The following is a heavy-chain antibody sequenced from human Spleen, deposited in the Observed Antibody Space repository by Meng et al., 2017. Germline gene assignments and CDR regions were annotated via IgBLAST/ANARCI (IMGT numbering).Heavy chain of an antibody. CDR1: GGSVRDYY. Sequence: VLAQRGGAGWLRRSEARSRLGGVSGGSVRDYYWGWIRQPPGKGLEWIGEINHSGSTNYNPSLERRATISVDTSQNNLSLNLSSVTAADSAVYYCARGPTTMAHDFDYWGQGTLVTVSS. J-gene: IGHJ4*02. CDR2: INHSGST. V-gene: IGHV4-34*01. CDR3: ARGPTTMAHDFDY. D-gene: IGHD4-11*01.